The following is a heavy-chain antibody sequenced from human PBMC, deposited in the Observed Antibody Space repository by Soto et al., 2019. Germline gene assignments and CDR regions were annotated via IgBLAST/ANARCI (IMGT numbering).Heavy chain of an antibody. CDR2: IIPIFGTA. J-gene: IGHJ2*01. CDR1: GGTFSSYA. D-gene: IGHD3-22*01. V-gene: IGHV1-69*01. Sequence: QVQLVQSGAEVKKPGSSVKVSCKAAGGTFSSYAISWVRQAPGQGLEWMGGIIPIFGTANSAQKLQVRVTMTADESTRTAYMEMSKLRSEDTAVYYCGIVVNCYDSSAWRYFDLWVRGTLVTVSS. CDR3: GIVVNCYDSSAWRYFDL.